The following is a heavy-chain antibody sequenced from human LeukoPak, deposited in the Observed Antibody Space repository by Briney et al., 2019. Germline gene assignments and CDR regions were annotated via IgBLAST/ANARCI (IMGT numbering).Heavy chain of an antibody. J-gene: IGHJ5*02. CDR2: INPNSGGT. CDR1: GYTFTSYD. CDR3: ARGNWFDP. Sequence: ASVKVSCKASGYTFTSYDINWVRQATGQGLEWMGWINPNSGGTNYAQKFQGRVTMTRDTSISTAYMELSRLRSDDTAVYYCARGNWFDPWGQGTLVTVSS. V-gene: IGHV1-2*02.